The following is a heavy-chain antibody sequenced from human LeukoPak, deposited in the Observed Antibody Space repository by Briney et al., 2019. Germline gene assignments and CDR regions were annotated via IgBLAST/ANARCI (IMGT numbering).Heavy chain of an antibody. D-gene: IGHD5-12*01. CDR1: GYTFTSYG. CDR2: ISAYNGST. CDR3: ARGLGSGYDYYFDY. V-gene: IGHV1-18*01. Sequence: ASVKVSCKASGYTFTSYGISWVRQAPGQGLEWMGWISAYNGSTNYARKLQGRVTMTTDTSTSTAYMELRSLRSDDTAVYYCARGLGSGYDYYFDYWGQGTLVTVSS. J-gene: IGHJ4*02.